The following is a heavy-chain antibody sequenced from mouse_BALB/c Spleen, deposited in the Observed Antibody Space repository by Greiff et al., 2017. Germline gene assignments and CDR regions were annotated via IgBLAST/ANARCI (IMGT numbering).Heavy chain of an antibody. V-gene: IGHV5-17*02. J-gene: IGHJ3*01. CDR3: ARGYYYGSSMFAY. CDR1: GFTFSSFG. CDR2: ISSGSSTI. Sequence: EVKLVESGGGLVQPGGSRKLSCAASGFTFSSFGMHWVRQAPEKGLEWVAYISSGSSTIYYADTVKGRFTISRDNPKNTLFLQMTSLRSEDTAMYYCARGYYYGSSMFAYWGQGTLVTVSA. D-gene: IGHD1-1*01.